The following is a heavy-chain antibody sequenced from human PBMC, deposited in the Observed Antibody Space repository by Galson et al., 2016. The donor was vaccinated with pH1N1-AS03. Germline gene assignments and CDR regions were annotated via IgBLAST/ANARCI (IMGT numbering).Heavy chain of an antibody. CDR3: ARGDYVGSGTYEPYYAMDV. CDR2: INPNLGGS. V-gene: IGHV1-2*02. J-gene: IGHJ6*02. Sequence: SVKVSCKASGYTFTEYDLYWVRQAPGRGLEWMGWINPNLGGSKPAQKFQDRVTMTRDTSINTAYMELSSLRADDTAVYYCARGDYVGSGTYEPYYAMDVWGQGTTVTVSS. D-gene: IGHD3-10*01. CDR1: GYTFTEYD.